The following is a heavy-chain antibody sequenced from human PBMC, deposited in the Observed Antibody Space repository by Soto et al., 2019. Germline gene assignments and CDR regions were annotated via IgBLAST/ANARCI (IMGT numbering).Heavy chain of an antibody. CDR2: TYYRSKWYN. V-gene: IGHV6-1*01. CDR1: GDSVSSNSAA. Sequence: SQTLSLTCAISGDSVSSNSAAWNWIRQSPSRGLEWLGRTYYRSKWYNDYAVSVKSRITINPDTSKNQFSLQLNYVTPEDTAVYYCARDREGYCSGGSCGNWFDNWGQGTLVTVSS. CDR3: ARDREGYCSGGSCGNWFDN. J-gene: IGHJ5*02. D-gene: IGHD2-15*01.